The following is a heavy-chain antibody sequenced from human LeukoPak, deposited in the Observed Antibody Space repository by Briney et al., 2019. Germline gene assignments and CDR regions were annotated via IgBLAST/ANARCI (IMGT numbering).Heavy chain of an antibody. CDR2: IYTTGST. CDR3: ARAERTVNVFDS. Sequence: SETLSLTCSVSDGSMISYHWSWIRQPAGKGLEWIGRIYTTGSTDYNPSLMSRVTMSVDTSKNQFSLKLRSVTAADAAVYYCARAERTVNVFDSWGQGTIVTVSS. J-gene: IGHJ3*01. V-gene: IGHV4-4*07. D-gene: IGHD3-10*02. CDR1: DGSMISYH.